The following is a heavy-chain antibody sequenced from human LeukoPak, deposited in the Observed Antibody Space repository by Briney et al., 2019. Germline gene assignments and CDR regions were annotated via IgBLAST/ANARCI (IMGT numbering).Heavy chain of an antibody. CDR3: ARGLENSWYTTGALAAL. V-gene: IGHV1-8*01. Sequence: GASVKVSCKTSGYTFTNYEILWVRQAPGQGLEWMGWMNPNSGNTVHAQKFQGRVAMTRNISITTAHLEISSLRSEDTAVYFCARGLENSWYTTGALAALWGQGTLVTVSS. CDR1: GYTFTNYE. J-gene: IGHJ4*02. D-gene: IGHD6-13*01. CDR2: MNPNSGNT.